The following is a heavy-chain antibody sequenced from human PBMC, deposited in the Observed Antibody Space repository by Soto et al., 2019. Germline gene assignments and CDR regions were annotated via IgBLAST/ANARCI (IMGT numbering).Heavy chain of an antibody. V-gene: IGHV4-34*01. J-gene: IGHJ4*02. D-gene: IGHD6-19*01. CDR3: ARGASSSGWSPFDY. CDR1: GGSFSGYY. CDR2: INHSGST. Sequence: QVQLQQWGAGLLKPSETLSITCAVYGGSFSGYYWSWIRQPPGKGLEWIGEINHSGSTNYNPSLKRRVSLSVDTCKNQFSLRLSSVTAADTAVYYCARGASSSGWSPFDYWGQGTLVTVSS.